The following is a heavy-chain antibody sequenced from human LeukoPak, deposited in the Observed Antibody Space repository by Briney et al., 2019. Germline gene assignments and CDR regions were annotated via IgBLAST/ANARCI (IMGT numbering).Heavy chain of an antibody. CDR3: ARLIVDRTIYDS. CDR2: INQGGSET. Sequence: PGGSLRLFCAASGFTFRTYWMSWVRQAPGKGLEWVASINQGGSETYYVESVKGRFTISRDNAMNSFFLQMNSLRAEDTAVYYCARLIVDRTIYDSWGQGTLVTVSS. CDR1: GFTFRTYW. J-gene: IGHJ4*02. D-gene: IGHD3-22*01. V-gene: IGHV3-7*01.